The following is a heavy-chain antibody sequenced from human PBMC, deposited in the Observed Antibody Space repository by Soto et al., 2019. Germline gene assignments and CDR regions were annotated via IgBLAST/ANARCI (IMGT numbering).Heavy chain of an antibody. Sequence: SVKVSCKASGGTFSSYAIGWVRQAPGQGLEWMGGIIPIFGTANYAQKFQGRVTITADESTSTAYMELSSLRSEDTAVYYCATVGYCSSTSCYTGGKSIAARTGWFDPWGQGTLVTVSS. CDR3: ATVGYCSSTSCYTGGKSIAARTGWFDP. CDR1: GGTFSSYA. CDR2: IIPIFGTA. J-gene: IGHJ5*02. V-gene: IGHV1-69*13. D-gene: IGHD2-2*02.